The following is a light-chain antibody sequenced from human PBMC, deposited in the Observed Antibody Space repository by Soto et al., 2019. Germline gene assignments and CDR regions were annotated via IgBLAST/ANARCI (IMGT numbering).Light chain of an antibody. J-gene: IGKJ3*01. Sequence: DIQMTQSPSTLSASVGDRVTITCRASQSISRSLAWYQQKPGKAPNLLIYDASSLESGVPSRFSGSGFGTEFTLTNSSLQPDDFATYYCQQYNSYLLTFGPGTTVDIK. CDR3: QQYNSYLLT. CDR1: QSISRS. CDR2: DAS. V-gene: IGKV1-5*01.